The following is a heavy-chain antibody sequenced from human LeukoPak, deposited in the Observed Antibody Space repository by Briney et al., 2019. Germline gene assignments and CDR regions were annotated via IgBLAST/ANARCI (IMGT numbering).Heavy chain of an antibody. V-gene: IGHV3-30*03. CDR3: ARDPGVERRWFDP. Sequence: GSLRLSCAASGFTFSSYGMHWVRQAPGKGLEWVAVISYDGSNKYYADSVKGRFTISRDNSKNTLYLQMNSLRAEDTAVYYCARDPGVERRWFDPWGQGTLVTVSS. CDR1: GFTFSSYG. J-gene: IGHJ5*02. D-gene: IGHD1-1*01. CDR2: ISYDGSNK.